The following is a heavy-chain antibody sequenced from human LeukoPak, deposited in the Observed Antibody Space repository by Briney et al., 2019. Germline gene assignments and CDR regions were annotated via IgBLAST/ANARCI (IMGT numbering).Heavy chain of an antibody. Sequence: GRSLRLSCAASGFTFSNYGMHWVRQAPGKGLEWVAVIWYDGSNKYYADSVKGRFTISRDNSKNTLYLQMNSLRAEDTAVYYCAKITYSSSGRGGIDYWGQGTLVTVSS. CDR3: AKITYSSSGRGGIDY. V-gene: IGHV3-33*06. CDR2: IWYDGSNK. J-gene: IGHJ4*02. D-gene: IGHD6-13*01. CDR1: GFTFSNYG.